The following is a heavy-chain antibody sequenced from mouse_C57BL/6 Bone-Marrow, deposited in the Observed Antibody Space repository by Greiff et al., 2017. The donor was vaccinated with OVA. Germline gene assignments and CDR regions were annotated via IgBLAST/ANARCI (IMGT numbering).Heavy chain of an antibody. V-gene: IGHV5-6*01. Sequence: DVHLVESGGDLVKPGGSLKLSCAASGFTFSSYGMSWVRQTPDKRLEWVATISSGGSYTYYPDSVKGRFTISRDNAKNTLYLQMSSLKSEDTAMYYCARAIYYDYDGWFAYWGQGTLVTVSA. CDR1: GFTFSSYG. D-gene: IGHD2-4*01. CDR2: ISSGGSYT. J-gene: IGHJ3*01. CDR3: ARAIYYDYDGWFAY.